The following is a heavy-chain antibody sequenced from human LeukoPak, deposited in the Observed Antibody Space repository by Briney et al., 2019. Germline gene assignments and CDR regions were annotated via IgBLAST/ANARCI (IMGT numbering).Heavy chain of an antibody. Sequence: SGTLSLTCAVSGGSISSNNWWSWVRQPPGKGLEWIGELYHSGSTDYNPSLESRVTISVDKSKNQFSLKLSSVTAADTAVYYCARGFYGSGSYSSPGFHAFDVWGQGTMVTVSS. CDR3: ARGFYGSGSYSSPGFHAFDV. J-gene: IGHJ3*01. V-gene: IGHV4-4*02. CDR1: GGSISSNNW. D-gene: IGHD3-10*01. CDR2: LYHSGST.